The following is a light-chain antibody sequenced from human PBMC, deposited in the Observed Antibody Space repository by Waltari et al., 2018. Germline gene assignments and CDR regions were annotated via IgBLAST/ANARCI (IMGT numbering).Light chain of an antibody. Sequence: SALTQPASVSGTPGQSITISCSGTTSDVGSYELVSWYQQHPGEAPKLLICEVFNRPSDSSSRFSGAKSGSTASLTISGLQPEDEADYYCCSYAGRGTYVFGSGTKVTVL. CDR2: EVF. V-gene: IGLV2-23*02. CDR1: TSDVGSYEL. J-gene: IGLJ1*01. CDR3: CSYAGRGTYV.